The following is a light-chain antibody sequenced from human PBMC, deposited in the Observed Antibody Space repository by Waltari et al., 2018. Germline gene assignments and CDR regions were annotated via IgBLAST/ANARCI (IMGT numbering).Light chain of an antibody. V-gene: IGLV1-47*01. CDR2: RNK. J-gene: IGLJ3*02. CDR1: SSNIGPYY. Sequence: QSVLTQPPSTSGTPGQRVTISCSGSSSNIGPYYVYWYHQLPGTAPKLLIYRNKQRPSGVPDRFSGSKSGTSASLAISGLRSEDEADDYCATWDDSLTAWVFGGGTKLTVL. CDR3: ATWDDSLTAWV.